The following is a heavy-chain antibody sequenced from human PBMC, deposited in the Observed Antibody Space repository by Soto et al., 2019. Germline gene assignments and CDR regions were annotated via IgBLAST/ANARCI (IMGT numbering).Heavy chain of an antibody. CDR3: ARQSTGGTHDYYYYGMDV. D-gene: IGHD3-10*01. CDR1: GYSFTSYW. J-gene: IGHJ6*02. CDR2: IYPGDSDT. Sequence: GESLKISCKGSGYSFTSYWIGWVRQMPGKGLEWMGIIYPGDSDTRYSPSFQGQVTISADKSISTAYLQWSSLKASDTAMYYCARQSTGGTHDYYYYGMDVWGQGTTVTVS. V-gene: IGHV5-51*01.